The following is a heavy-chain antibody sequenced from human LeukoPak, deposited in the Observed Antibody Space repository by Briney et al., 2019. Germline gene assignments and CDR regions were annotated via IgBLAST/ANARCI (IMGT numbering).Heavy chain of an antibody. CDR3: ARTDYSNYEPFDY. V-gene: IGHV4-31*03. D-gene: IGHD4-11*01. CDR1: GGSISSGGYY. Sequence: ASETLSLTCTVFGGSISSGGYYWSWIRQHPGKGLEWIGYIYYSGSTYYNPSLKSRVTISVDTSKNQFSLKLSSVTAADTAVYYCARTDYSNYEPFDYWGQGTLVTVSS. J-gene: IGHJ4*02. CDR2: IYYSGST.